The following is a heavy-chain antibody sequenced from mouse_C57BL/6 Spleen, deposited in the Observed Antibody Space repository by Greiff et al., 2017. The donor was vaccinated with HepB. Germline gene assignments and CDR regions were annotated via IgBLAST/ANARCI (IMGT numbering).Heavy chain of an antibody. V-gene: IGHV2-9-1*01. CDR1: GFSLTSYA. CDR2: IWTGGGT. D-gene: IGHD2-4*01. Sequence: VKLMESGPGLVAPSQSLSITCTVSGFSLTSYAISWVRQPPGKGLEWLGVIWTGGGTNYNSALKSRLSISKDNSKSQVFLKMNSLQTDDTARYYCARAIYYDYDGYFDVWGTGTTVTVSS. CDR3: ARAIYYDYDGYFDV. J-gene: IGHJ1*03.